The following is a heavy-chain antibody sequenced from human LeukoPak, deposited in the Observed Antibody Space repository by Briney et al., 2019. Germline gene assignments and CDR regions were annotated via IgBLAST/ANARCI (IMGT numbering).Heavy chain of an antibody. V-gene: IGHV3-30*18. D-gene: IGHD6-19*01. CDR3: AKGEWLVRGLDY. CDR2: ISYDGSNK. J-gene: IGHJ4*02. Sequence: GRSLRLSCAASGFTFSSYGMHWVRQAPGKGLEWVAVISYDGSNKYYADSVKGRFTISRDNAKNSLYLQMTSLRAEDTALYYCAKGEWLVRGLDYWGQGTLVTVSS. CDR1: GFTFSSYG.